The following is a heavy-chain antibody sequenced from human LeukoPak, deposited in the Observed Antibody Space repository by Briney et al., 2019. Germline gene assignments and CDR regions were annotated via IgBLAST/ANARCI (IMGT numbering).Heavy chain of an antibody. CDR3: ARIYGRGAFDI. Sequence: GSLRLSCVASGFSFSTYAMQWARQPPGKGLEWIGEINHSGSTNYNPSLKSRVTISVDTSKNQFSLKLSSVTAADTAVYYCARIYGRGAFDIWGQGTMVTVSS. CDR1: GFSFSTYA. CDR2: INHSGST. V-gene: IGHV4-34*01. J-gene: IGHJ3*02. D-gene: IGHD5-12*01.